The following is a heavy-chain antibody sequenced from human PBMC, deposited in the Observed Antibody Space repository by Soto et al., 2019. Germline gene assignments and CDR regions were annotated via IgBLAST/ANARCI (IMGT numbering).Heavy chain of an antibody. Sequence: SVKVSCKASGGTFSSYAISWVRQAPGQGLEWMGGIIPIFGTANYAQKFQGRVTITADESTSTAYMELSSLRSEDTAVYYCAIKRRIPLQYGMDVWGQGTTVTVYS. CDR2: IIPIFGTA. CDR3: AIKRRIPLQYGMDV. J-gene: IGHJ6*02. D-gene: IGHD2-2*02. CDR1: GGTFSSYA. V-gene: IGHV1-69*13.